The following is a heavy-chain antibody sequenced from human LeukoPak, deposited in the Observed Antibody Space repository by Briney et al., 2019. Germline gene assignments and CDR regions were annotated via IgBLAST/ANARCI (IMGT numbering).Heavy chain of an antibody. CDR3: AREGGYQYYYAMDV. J-gene: IGHJ6*02. CDR2: IYASGAL. D-gene: IGHD3-16*01. Sequence: GGSLRLSCGASGLIFSANALTWVRQAPGKGLEWVSTIYASGALNYADSVRGRFTISRDNSKNSLYLQMSSLRAEDAAVYYCAREGGYQYYYAMDVWGQGTTVTVSS. V-gene: IGHV3-23*01. CDR1: GLIFSANA.